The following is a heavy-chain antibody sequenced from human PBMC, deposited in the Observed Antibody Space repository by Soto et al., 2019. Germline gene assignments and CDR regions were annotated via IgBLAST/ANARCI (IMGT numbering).Heavy chain of an antibody. CDR3: TTNANNWKYYFDY. Sequence: PGGSLRLSCAASGFTFSNAWMSWVRQAPGKGLEWVGRIKSKTDGGTTDYAAPVKGRFTISRDDSKNTLYLQMNSLKTEDTAVYYCTTNANNWKYYFDYWGQGTLVTVSS. CDR1: GFTFSNAW. V-gene: IGHV3-15*01. J-gene: IGHJ4*02. D-gene: IGHD1-20*01. CDR2: IKSKTDGGTT.